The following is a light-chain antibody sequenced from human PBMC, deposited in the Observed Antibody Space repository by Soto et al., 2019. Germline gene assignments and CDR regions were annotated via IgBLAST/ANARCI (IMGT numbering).Light chain of an antibody. J-gene: IGKJ1*01. V-gene: IGKV3-20*01. Sequence: DIVLTQSPGTLSLSPGERATLSCRASQSVSSNYLAWYQQKPGQAPRLLIYGASTRATGVPDRFSGSGSGTDFTLNISRLEPEDLAVYHCQQYGSLSWTFGQGTKVDIK. CDR3: QQYGSLSWT. CDR2: GAS. CDR1: QSVSSNY.